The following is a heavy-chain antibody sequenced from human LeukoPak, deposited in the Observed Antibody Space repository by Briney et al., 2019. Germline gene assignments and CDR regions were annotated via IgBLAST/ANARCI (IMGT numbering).Heavy chain of an antibody. CDR1: GGTFSSYA. Sequence: SVKVSCKASGGTFSSYAISWVRQAPGQGLEWMGGIIPIFGTANYAQKFQGRVTITADKSTSTAYMELSSLRSEDTAVYYCARGSRAGTYYYYYMDVWGKGTTVTVSS. CDR2: IIPIFGTA. CDR3: ARGSRAGTYYYYYMDV. J-gene: IGHJ6*03. D-gene: IGHD6-13*01. V-gene: IGHV1-69*06.